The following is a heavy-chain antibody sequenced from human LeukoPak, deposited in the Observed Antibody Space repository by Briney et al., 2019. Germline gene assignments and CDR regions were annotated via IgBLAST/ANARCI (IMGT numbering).Heavy chain of an antibody. Sequence: SGGSLRLPCAASGFNVSSKYMSWVGQPPGKGLEWVSGINWNGGTTGYADSVKGRFAISRDNAKNSLYLQMNSLRAEDTALYYCAREGSGSPHYGMDVWGQGTTVTVSS. CDR1: GFNVSSKY. J-gene: IGHJ6*02. D-gene: IGHD3-10*01. CDR3: AREGSGSPHYGMDV. V-gene: IGHV3-20*04. CDR2: INWNGGTT.